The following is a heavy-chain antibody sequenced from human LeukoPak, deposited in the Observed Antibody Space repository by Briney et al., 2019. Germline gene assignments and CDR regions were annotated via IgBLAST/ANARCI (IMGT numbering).Heavy chain of an antibody. CDR2: INPNSGGT. J-gene: IGHJ5*02. Sequence: ASVKVSCKASGYTFTGYYMHWLRQAPGQGLEWMGWINPNSGGTNYAQKFQGRVTMTRDTSISTAYMELSRLRSDDTAVYYCARVVCSGGSCYGHTGRWFDPWGQGTLVTVSS. V-gene: IGHV1-2*02. CDR1: GYTFTGYY. CDR3: ARVVCSGGSCYGHTGRWFDP. D-gene: IGHD2-15*01.